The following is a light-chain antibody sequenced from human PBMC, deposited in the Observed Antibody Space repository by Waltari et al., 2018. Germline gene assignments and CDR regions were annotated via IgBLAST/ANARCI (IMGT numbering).Light chain of an antibody. CDR2: PAS. CDR1: QSISKY. J-gene: IGKJ1*01. V-gene: IGKV3-20*01. Sequence: SCRASQSISKYLAWYQQKPGQAPRLLIYPASSRAAGIPDRFSGSGSGTDFSLSISRLEPEDFAVYYCQHYESLPVTFGQGTKVEIK. CDR3: QHYESLPVT.